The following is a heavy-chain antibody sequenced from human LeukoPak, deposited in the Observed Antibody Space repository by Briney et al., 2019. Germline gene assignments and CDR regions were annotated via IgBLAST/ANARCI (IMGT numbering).Heavy chain of an antibody. J-gene: IGHJ5*02. CDR1: GFTFNNYV. CDR3: SRGSGPSKPNWFDP. Sequence: GGSLRLSCTASGFTFNNYVMSWVRQAPGKGLEWVSSIKISGYADYADSVKGRFTISRDNSKNTLYLQMNSLRVEDTAVYYCSRGSGPSKPNWFDPWGQGTLVTVSS. CDR2: IKISGYA. D-gene: IGHD1-14*01. V-gene: IGHV3-23*05.